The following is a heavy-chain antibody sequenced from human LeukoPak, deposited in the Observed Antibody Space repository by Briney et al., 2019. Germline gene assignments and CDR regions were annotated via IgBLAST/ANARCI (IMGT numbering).Heavy chain of an antibody. CDR1: GVSISNYY. CDR3: ASDYGSGSYRFDY. Sequence: SETLSLTCSVSGVSISNYYWSWIRQPPGKGLEWIGYIYYSGSTTYNPSLKSRVTISLDTSKNQFSLKLSSVTAADTAVYYCASDYGSGSYRFDYWGQGTLVTVSS. V-gene: IGHV4-59*01. D-gene: IGHD3-10*01. J-gene: IGHJ4*02. CDR2: IYYSGST.